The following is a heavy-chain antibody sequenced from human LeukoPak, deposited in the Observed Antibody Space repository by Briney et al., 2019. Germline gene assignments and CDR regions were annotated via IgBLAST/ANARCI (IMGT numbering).Heavy chain of an antibody. CDR1: GYTFTIYG. J-gene: IGHJ6*02. CDR3: ARESRGYRYGYYYYYDMDV. Sequence: ASVTVSCKASGYTFTIYGISWVRQAPGQGLEWMGWISVYNGNINYAQKFQGRVTMTTDTSTSTAYMELRSLRSDDTAVYYCARESRGYRYGYYYYYDMDVWGQGTTVTVSS. D-gene: IGHD5-18*01. V-gene: IGHV1-18*01. CDR2: ISVYNGNI.